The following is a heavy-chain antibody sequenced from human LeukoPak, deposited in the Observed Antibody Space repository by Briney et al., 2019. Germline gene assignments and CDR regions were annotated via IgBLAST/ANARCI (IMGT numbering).Heavy chain of an antibody. D-gene: IGHD4-11*01. J-gene: IGHJ6*03. Sequence: AGGSLRLSCAASGFTFDDYAMHWVRQAPGKGLEWVSGISWNSGSIGYADSVKGRFTISRDNAKNSLYLQMNSLRAEDTAVYYCAKDQTRYSNPGYYYFYYMDVWGKGTTVTVSS. CDR3: AKDQTRYSNPGYYYFYYMDV. CDR1: GFTFDDYA. V-gene: IGHV3-9*01. CDR2: ISWNSGSI.